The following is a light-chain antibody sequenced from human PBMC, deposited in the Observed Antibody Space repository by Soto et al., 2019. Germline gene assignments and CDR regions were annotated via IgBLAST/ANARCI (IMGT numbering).Light chain of an antibody. CDR2: DAS. V-gene: IGKV3-11*01. Sequence: DIVLAQSPATLSIYPGERATLSCRASQSVSSYLAWYQQKPGQAPRLLIYDASNRATGIPARFSGSGSGTDFTLTISSLEPEDFAVYYCQQRSNWPLTLGGGTKVDIK. CDR3: QQRSNWPLT. CDR1: QSVSSY. J-gene: IGKJ4*01.